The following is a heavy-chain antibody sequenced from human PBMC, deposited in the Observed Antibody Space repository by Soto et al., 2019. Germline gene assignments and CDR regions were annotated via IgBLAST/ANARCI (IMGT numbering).Heavy chain of an antibody. CDR1: GHTFTGHH. Sequence: QVLLVQSGAEVKKPGASVTVSCKASGHTFTGHHMHWVRQAPGQGLEWMGYIDLDNDNRAYAQRFQGRVTTTRDTSITTAYMDLSGLRSDDTAVYYCGLEPTGTGGFDFWGQGTLVTVSS. CDR2: IDLDNDNR. CDR3: GLEPTGTGGFDF. V-gene: IGHV1-2*02. J-gene: IGHJ4*02. D-gene: IGHD7-27*01.